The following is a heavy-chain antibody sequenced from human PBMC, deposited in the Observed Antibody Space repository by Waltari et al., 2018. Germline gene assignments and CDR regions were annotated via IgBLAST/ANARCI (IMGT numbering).Heavy chain of an antibody. D-gene: IGHD2-21*01. Sequence: QVQLQESGPGLVKPSETLSLICTVSGGSMTNYYWGWVRQPPGRGLEWIGDLYYSGSTYSAGSTAYNPPLKSRVTISINTPRDQFSLELRSVTAADTAVYYCARRDSFTDFWGQGTLIIVSS. V-gene: IGHV4-59*08. CDR3: ARRDSFTDF. CDR1: GGSMTNYY. J-gene: IGHJ4*02. CDR2: LYYSGST.